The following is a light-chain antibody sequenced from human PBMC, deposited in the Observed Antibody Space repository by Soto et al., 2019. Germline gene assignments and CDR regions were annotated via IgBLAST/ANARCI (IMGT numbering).Light chain of an antibody. CDR2: EVG. Sequence: QSALTQPASVSGSPGQSIAISCTGTTSDVGGYNYVSWYQQHPGKAPKLIVYEVGNRPSGVSDRFSGSKSGNTASLTISELQAEDEADYYCSSYTRSNTLYVFGTGTKVTVL. CDR1: TSDVGGYNY. J-gene: IGLJ1*01. CDR3: SSYTRSNTLYV. V-gene: IGLV2-14*01.